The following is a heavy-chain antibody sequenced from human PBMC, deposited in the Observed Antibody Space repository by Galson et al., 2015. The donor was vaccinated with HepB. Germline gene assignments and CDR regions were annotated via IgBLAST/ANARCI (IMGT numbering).Heavy chain of an antibody. D-gene: IGHD4-11*01. Sequence: SLRLSCAASGFTFSSYGMHWVRQAPGKGLEWVTIMSYDGSTRHYADSVRGRFTISRDNSNNTLYLQMDSLRAEDTAVYYCASPSSPFRVSNICRHFHFWGQGTLVTVSS. V-gene: IGHV3-30*03. CDR1: GFTFSSYG. CDR3: ASPSSPFRVSNICRHFHF. J-gene: IGHJ4*02. CDR2: MSYDGSTR.